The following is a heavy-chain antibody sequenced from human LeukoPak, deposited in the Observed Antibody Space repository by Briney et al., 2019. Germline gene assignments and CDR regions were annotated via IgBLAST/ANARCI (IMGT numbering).Heavy chain of an antibody. J-gene: IGHJ4*02. CDR2: ISSSGSTI. CDR1: GFTFSSYE. Sequence: GGSLRLSCAASGFTFSSYEMNWVRQAPGKGLEWVSYISSSGSTIYYADSVKGRFTISRDNAKNSLYLQMNSLRAEGTAVYYCARAAAGSFDYWGQGTLVTVSS. V-gene: IGHV3-48*03. D-gene: IGHD6-13*01. CDR3: ARAAAGSFDY.